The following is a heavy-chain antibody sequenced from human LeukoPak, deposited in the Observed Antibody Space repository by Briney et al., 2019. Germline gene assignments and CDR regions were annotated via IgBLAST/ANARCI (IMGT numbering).Heavy chain of an antibody. Sequence: GESLKISCKGSGYTFATRWLAWVRQMPGRGLEWMGIIYPDDSDAMYSPSFQGQVTISADKSISTAYLQWSSLKASDSAVYYCARGAYGSGSYYNYYGMDVWGQGTTVTVSS. J-gene: IGHJ6*02. CDR1: GYTFATRW. CDR3: ARGAYGSGSYYNYYGMDV. D-gene: IGHD3-10*01. CDR2: IYPDDSDA. V-gene: IGHV5-51*01.